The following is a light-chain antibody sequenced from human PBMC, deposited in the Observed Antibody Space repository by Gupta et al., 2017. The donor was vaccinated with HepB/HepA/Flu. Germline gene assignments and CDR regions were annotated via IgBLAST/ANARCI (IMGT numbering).Light chain of an antibody. CDR2: YDD. CDR3: AAWDDSMNGVV. J-gene: IGLJ2*01. Sequence: QSVLPHPPSVSDAPRQRVTISCSGSSSNIGNNAVTCYQQHPGKAPKLLIYYDDLLPSGVSDRCSGSKSGTSAALAISGLQSEDEADYYCAAWDDSMNGVVFGGGTKLTVL. CDR1: SSNIGNNA. V-gene: IGLV1-36*01.